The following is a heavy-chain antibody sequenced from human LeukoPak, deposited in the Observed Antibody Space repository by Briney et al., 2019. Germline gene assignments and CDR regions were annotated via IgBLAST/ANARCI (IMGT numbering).Heavy chain of an antibody. J-gene: IGHJ4*02. V-gene: IGHV1-2*02. CDR3: AKIPYYYDSSGYDD. D-gene: IGHD3-22*01. CDR2: INPNSGGT. CDR1: GYTFTGYY. Sequence: GASVKVSCKASGYTFTGYYMHWVRQATGQGLEWMGWINPNSGGTNYAQKFQGRVTMTRDTSISTAYMELSRLRSDDTAVYYCAKIPYYYDSSGYDDWGQGTLVTVSS.